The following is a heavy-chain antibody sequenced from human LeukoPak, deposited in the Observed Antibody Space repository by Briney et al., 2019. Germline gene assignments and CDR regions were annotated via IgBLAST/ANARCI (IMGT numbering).Heavy chain of an antibody. D-gene: IGHD3-10*01. CDR1: GGSFSGYY. CDR2: INHSGST. V-gene: IGHV4-34*01. J-gene: IGHJ4*02. Sequence: SETLSLTCAVYGGSFSGYYWSWIRQPPGKGLEWIGEINHSGSTNYNPSLKSRVTISVDTSKNQFSLKLSSVTAADTAVYCCAREGDYYGSGSSVQWGQGTLVTVSS. CDR3: AREGDYYGSGSSVQ.